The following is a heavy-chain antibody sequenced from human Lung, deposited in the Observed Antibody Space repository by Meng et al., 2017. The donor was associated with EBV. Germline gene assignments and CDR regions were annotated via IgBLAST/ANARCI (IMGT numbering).Heavy chain of an antibody. CDR3: ANAGRFGESLGDY. CDR2: IYHSGST. V-gene: IGHV4-4*02. D-gene: IGHD3-10*01. Sequence: VQLQWWGPGLVKPSGTLSLASPVSGGSISSSNWWSWVRQPPGKGLEWIGEIYHSGSTNYNPSLKSRVTISVDTSKNQFSLNLSSVTAADTAVYYCANAGRFGESLGDYWGQGILVTVSS. CDR1: GGSISSSNW. J-gene: IGHJ4*02.